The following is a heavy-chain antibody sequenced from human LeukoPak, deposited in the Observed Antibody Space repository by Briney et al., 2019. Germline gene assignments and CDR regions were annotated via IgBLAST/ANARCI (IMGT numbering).Heavy chain of an antibody. Sequence: GSLRLSCAASGFTFSSYAMSWVRQAPGKGLEWVSAISGSGGSTYYADSVKGRFTISRENAKNSLYLQMNSLTAGDTAVYFCSRVGSSGWPNYFDSWGQGTLVTVSS. J-gene: IGHJ4*02. CDR3: SRVGSSGWPNYFDS. V-gene: IGHV3-23*01. D-gene: IGHD6-19*01. CDR1: GFTFSSYA. CDR2: ISGSGGST.